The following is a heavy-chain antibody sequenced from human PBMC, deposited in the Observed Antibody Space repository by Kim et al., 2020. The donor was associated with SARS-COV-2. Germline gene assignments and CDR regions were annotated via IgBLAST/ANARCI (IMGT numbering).Heavy chain of an antibody. D-gene: IGHD6-13*01. CDR3: ARDGVSYSSLDY. J-gene: IGHJ4*02. V-gene: IGHV6-1*01. Sequence: DDAVSVKSRITINPDTSKNQFSLQLNSVTPEDTAVYYCARDGVSYSSLDYWGQGTLVTVSS.